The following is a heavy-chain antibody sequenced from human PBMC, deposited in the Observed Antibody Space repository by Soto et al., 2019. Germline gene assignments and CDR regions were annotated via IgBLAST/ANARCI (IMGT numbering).Heavy chain of an antibody. CDR2: ISDYNGNA. D-gene: IGHD3-10*01. Sequence: QVQLVQSGAEVKKPGASVKVSCKASGYTFTNYLINWVRQAPGQGLEWMGRISDYNGNADYSQKLQDRVTMTTDTSTNTAYMELRSLTSDDTAVYYCARAPGSYFYYFESWGQGTQVTVSS. CDR3: ARAPGSYFYYFES. V-gene: IGHV1-18*01. CDR1: GYTFTNYL. J-gene: IGHJ4*02.